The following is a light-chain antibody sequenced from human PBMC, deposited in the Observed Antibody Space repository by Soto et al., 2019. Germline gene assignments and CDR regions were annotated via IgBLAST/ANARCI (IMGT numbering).Light chain of an antibody. Sequence: DIQMTQSPSSLSASVGDRVTITCRASQGISNYLAWYQQKPGKVPKLLIYGASTLQSGVPSRFSGTGSGTDFTLTISSLQPGDVATYYYQKYNSVLTFGGGTKVEI. CDR2: GAS. J-gene: IGKJ4*01. V-gene: IGKV1-27*01. CDR3: QKYNSVLT. CDR1: QGISNY.